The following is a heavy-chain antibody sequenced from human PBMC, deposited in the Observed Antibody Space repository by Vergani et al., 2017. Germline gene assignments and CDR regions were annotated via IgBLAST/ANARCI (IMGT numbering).Heavy chain of an antibody. J-gene: IGHJ4*02. D-gene: IGHD3-22*01. CDR2: INHSGST. CDR1: GGSFSGYY. CDR3: ARMGRGYGSSGYLY. Sequence: QVQLQQWGAGLLKPSETLSLTCAVYGGSFSGYYWSWIRQPPGKGLEWIGEINHSGSTNYNPSLKSRVTISVDTSKNQFSLKLSSVTAADTAVYYCARMGRGYGSSGYLYWGQGTLVTVSS. V-gene: IGHV4-34*01.